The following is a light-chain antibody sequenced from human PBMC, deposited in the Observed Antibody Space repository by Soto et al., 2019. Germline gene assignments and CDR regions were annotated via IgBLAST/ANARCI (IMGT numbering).Light chain of an antibody. V-gene: IGKV3D-15*01. Sequence: EIVLTQSPATLSVSPGETVSLSCRASQSVSNKLAWFQQKPGQAPRLLMSATSTRATGIPARFSGSGSGTEFTLTVSSLQPEDVAAYYCQKYNSAPLTFGGGTKVDNK. CDR1: QSVSNK. CDR3: QKYNSAPLT. J-gene: IGKJ4*01. CDR2: ATS.